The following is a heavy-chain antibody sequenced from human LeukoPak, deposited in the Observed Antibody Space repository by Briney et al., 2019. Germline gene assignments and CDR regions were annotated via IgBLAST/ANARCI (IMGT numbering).Heavy chain of an antibody. CDR2: IYYSGST. CDR3: ARDVGAYYYESSGYSEGIFDY. Sequence: SETLSLTCTVSGESISGFYWAWIRQPPGKGLEWIGYIYYSGSTNYNPSLKSRVTISVDTSKNQFSLKLSSVTAADTAVYYCARDVGAYYYESSGYSEGIFDYWGQGTLVTVSS. V-gene: IGHV4-59*12. D-gene: IGHD3-22*01. J-gene: IGHJ4*02. CDR1: GESISGFY.